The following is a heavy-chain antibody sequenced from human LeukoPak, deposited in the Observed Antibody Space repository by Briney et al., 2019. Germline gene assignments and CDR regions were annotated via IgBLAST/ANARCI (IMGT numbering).Heavy chain of an antibody. CDR3: ASNRRSSSWYLFDY. Sequence: PSETLSLTCTVSGGSISSYYWSWIRQSPGKGLEWIGYIYYSGSTNYNPSLKSRVTISVDTSKNQFSLKLSSVTAADTAVYYCASNRRSSSWYLFDYWGQGTLVTVSS. V-gene: IGHV4-59*08. J-gene: IGHJ4*02. CDR2: IYYSGST. CDR1: GGSISSYY. D-gene: IGHD6-13*01.